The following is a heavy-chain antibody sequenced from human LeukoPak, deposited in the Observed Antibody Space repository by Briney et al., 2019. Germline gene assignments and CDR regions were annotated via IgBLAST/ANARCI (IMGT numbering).Heavy chain of an antibody. CDR1: GYTFTGYY. CDR3: ARELPFNDAFDI. V-gene: IGHV1-2*02. CDR2: INPNSGGT. D-gene: IGHD1-26*01. Sequence: GASVKVSCKASGYTFTGYYMHWVRQAPGQGLEWMGWINPNSGGTNYAQKFQGRGTMTRDTPISTAYMELSGLRSDDTAVYYCARELPFNDAFDIWGQGTMVTVSS. J-gene: IGHJ3*02.